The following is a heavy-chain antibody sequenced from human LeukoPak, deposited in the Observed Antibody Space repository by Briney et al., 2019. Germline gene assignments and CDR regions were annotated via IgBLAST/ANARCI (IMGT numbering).Heavy chain of an antibody. Sequence: PSETLSLTCAVYGGSFSGYYWSWIRQPPGKGLEWIGEINHSGSTNYNPSLKSRVTIPVDTSKNQFSLKLSSVTAADTAVYYCARGQDSGSYFDYWGQGTLVTVSS. J-gene: IGHJ4*02. CDR2: INHSGST. CDR1: GGSFSGYY. D-gene: IGHD1-26*01. V-gene: IGHV4-34*01. CDR3: ARGQDSGSYFDY.